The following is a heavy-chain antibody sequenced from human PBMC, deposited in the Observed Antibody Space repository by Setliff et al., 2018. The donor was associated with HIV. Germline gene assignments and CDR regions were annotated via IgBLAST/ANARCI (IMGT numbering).Heavy chain of an antibody. J-gene: IGHJ5*01. CDR1: GYDFTTNW. CDR2: IRPADSDT. V-gene: IGHV5-51*01. CDR3: ARVFSAGWFDS. Sequence: AGESLKISCKTSGYDFTTNWVGWVRQMPGKGLEWMGIIRPADSDTRVNPSFQGHVTISADKSISTTYLQWSSLRASDTAMYYCARVFSAGWFDSWGQGTLVTVSS. D-gene: IGHD6-13*01.